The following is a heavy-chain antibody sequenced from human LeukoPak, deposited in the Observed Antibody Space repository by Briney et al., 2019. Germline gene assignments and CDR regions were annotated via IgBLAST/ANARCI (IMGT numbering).Heavy chain of an antibody. D-gene: IGHD1-26*01. CDR2: IYSGGST. V-gene: IGHV3-53*01. J-gene: IGHJ6*02. Sequence: AGGSLRLSCAASGFTVSSNYMSWVRQAPGKGLEWVSVIYSGGSTYYADSVKGRFTISRDNSKNTLYLQMNSLRAEDTAVYYCAPANLGATPPTYYYYGMDVWGQGTTVTVSS. CDR1: GFTVSSNY. CDR3: APANLGATPPTYYYYGMDV.